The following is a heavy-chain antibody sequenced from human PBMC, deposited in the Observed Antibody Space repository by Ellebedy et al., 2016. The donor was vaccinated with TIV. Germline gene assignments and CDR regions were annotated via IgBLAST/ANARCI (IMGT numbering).Heavy chain of an antibody. V-gene: IGHV1-46*01. D-gene: IGHD7-27*01. CDR3: ARTGPESGWFDP. CDR2: INPSGGST. Sequence: AASVKVSCKASGGTFSSYAISWVRQAPGQGLEWMGIINPSGGSTSYAQKFQGKVTMTRDTSTSTVYMELSSLRSEDTAVYYCARTGPESGWFDPWGQGTLVTVSS. CDR1: GGTFSSYA. J-gene: IGHJ5*02.